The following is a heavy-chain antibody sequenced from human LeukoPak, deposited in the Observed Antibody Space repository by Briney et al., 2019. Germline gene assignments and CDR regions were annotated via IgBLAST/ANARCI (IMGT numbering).Heavy chain of an antibody. CDR3: AREGNSGSHAY. D-gene: IGHD1-26*01. V-gene: IGHV1-69*13. J-gene: IGHJ4*02. CDR1: GGTFSSYA. Sequence: APVKVSCKASGGTFSSYAISWVRQAPGQGLEWMGGIIPIFGTANYAQKFQGRVTITADESTSTAYMELSSLRSEDTAVYYCAREGNSGSHAYWGQGTLVTVSS. CDR2: IIPIFGTA.